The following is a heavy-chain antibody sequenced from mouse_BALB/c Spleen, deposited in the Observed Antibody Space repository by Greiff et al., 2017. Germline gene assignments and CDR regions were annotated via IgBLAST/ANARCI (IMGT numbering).Heavy chain of an antibody. Sequence: DVMLVESGGGLVQPGGSRKLSCAASGFTFSSFGMHWVRQAPEKGLEWVAYISSGSSTIYYADTVKGRFTISRDNPKNTLFLQMTSLRSEDTAMYYCARDSYYYGSSRYYFDYWGQGTTLTVSS. CDR3: ARDSYYYGSSRYYFDY. CDR2: ISSGSSTI. J-gene: IGHJ2*01. D-gene: IGHD1-1*01. CDR1: GFTFSSFG. V-gene: IGHV5-17*02.